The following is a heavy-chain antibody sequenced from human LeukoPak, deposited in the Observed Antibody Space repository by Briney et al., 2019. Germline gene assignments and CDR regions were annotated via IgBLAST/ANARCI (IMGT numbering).Heavy chain of an antibody. CDR3: ARAHRTLYYGMDV. J-gene: IGHJ6*02. V-gene: IGHV4-4*07. CDR2: IYTSGST. D-gene: IGHD1-14*01. CDR1: GVSISSYY. Sequence: SETLSLTRTVSGVSISSYYWGWIPPPPGKGVGWIGRIYTSGSTNYNPSLTSLLTMSVDTSKNQFSLKLSSVTAADTAVYYCARAHRTLYYGMDVWGQGTTVTVSS.